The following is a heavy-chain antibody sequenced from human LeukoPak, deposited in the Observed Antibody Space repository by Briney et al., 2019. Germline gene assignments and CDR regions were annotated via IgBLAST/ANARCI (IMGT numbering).Heavy chain of an antibody. J-gene: IGHJ5*02. CDR3: ARDGSGHWFDP. CDR1: GYTFNTYG. D-gene: IGHD6-25*01. V-gene: IGHV1-18*04. CDR2: INAYNGDT. Sequence: ASVKVSCKASGYTFNTYGISWVRQAPRQGLEWMGWINAYNGDTNHAQKFQGRVTMTTDTSTTTAYMELGSLRSDDTAVYYCARDGSGHWFDPWGQGTLVTVSS.